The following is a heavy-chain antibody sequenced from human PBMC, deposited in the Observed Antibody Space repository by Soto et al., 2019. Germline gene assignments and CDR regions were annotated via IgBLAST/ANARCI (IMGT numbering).Heavy chain of an antibody. CDR3: ARDWRGAEGFDP. J-gene: IGHJ5*02. Sequence: QVQLVQSGTEVKKPGASVKVSCKASGYTFNNYGFSWVRQAPGQGLEWVGWIGTHNGDTTYAQSFQGRVTMSIDTSTTTSYMELTSVTFDDTAVHFCARDWRGAEGFDPWGQGTLVIVSS. D-gene: IGHD3-3*01. V-gene: IGHV1-18*01. CDR2: IGTHNGDT. CDR1: GYTFNNYG.